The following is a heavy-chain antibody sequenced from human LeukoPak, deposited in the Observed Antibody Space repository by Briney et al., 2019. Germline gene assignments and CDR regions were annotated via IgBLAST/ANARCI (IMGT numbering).Heavy chain of an antibody. D-gene: IGHD3-16*01. Sequence: SGGSLRLSCAASGFTFSSYEMNWVRQAPGKGLEWVSYISSSGSSMYYADSVEGRFTVSRDNFNNTLYLQMNRLRAEDTAVYYCAKRGGGVSNFDYWGQGTLVTVSS. CDR2: ISSSGSSM. CDR1: GFTFSSYE. J-gene: IGHJ4*02. CDR3: AKRGGGVSNFDY. V-gene: IGHV3-48*03.